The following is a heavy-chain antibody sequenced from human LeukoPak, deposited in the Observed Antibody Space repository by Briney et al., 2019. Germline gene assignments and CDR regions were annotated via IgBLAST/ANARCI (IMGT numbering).Heavy chain of an antibody. CDR2: IYYSGST. V-gene: IGHV4-59*12. CDR3: ARDKNTYYYDSSPGDAFDI. CDR1: GGSISSYY. D-gene: IGHD3-22*01. Sequence: PSETLSLTCTVSGGSISSYYWSWIRQPLGKGLEWIGYIYYSGSTNYNPSLKSRVTISVDTSKNQFSLKLSSVTAADTAVYYCARDKNTYYYDSSPGDAFDIWGQGTMVTVSS. J-gene: IGHJ3*02.